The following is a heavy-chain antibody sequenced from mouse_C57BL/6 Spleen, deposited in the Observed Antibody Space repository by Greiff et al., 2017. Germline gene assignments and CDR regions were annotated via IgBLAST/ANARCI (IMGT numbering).Heavy chain of an antibody. CDR1: GYAFSSSW. CDR3: ARDYYGSSFAY. Sequence: QVTLKVSGPELVKPGASVKISCKASGYAFSSSWMNWVKQRPGKGLEWIGRIYPGDGDTNYNGKFKGKATLTADKSSSTAYMQLSSLTSEDSAVYFCARDYYGSSFAYWGQGTLVTVSA. D-gene: IGHD1-1*01. V-gene: IGHV1-82*01. J-gene: IGHJ3*01. CDR2: IYPGDGDT.